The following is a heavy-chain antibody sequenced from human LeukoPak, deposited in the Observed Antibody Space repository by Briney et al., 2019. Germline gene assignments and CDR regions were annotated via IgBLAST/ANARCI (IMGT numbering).Heavy chain of an antibody. CDR3: ARVRPNWNLAFDI. CDR1: GFAFSSYS. D-gene: IGHD1-1*01. V-gene: IGHV3-21*01. Sequence: GGSLRLSCAASGFAFSSYSMNWVRQAPGKGLEWVSSISSSSSYIYYADSVKGRFTISRDNAKNSLYLQMNSLRAEDTAVYYCARVRPNWNLAFDIWGQGTMVTVSS. J-gene: IGHJ3*02. CDR2: ISSSSSYI.